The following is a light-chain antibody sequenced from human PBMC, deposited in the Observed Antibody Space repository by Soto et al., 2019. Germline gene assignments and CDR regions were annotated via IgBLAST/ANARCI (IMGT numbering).Light chain of an antibody. Sequence: QSALTQPVSVSGSPGQSITISCTGTNSDVGGYNYVSWYQQHPGKAPKLMIYEVSNRPSGVSHRFSGSKSGNTASLTVSGLQADDEADYYCSSYTSTNTLVVFGTGTKLTVL. CDR1: NSDVGGYNY. CDR2: EVS. V-gene: IGLV2-14*01. CDR3: SSYTSTNTLVV. J-gene: IGLJ1*01.